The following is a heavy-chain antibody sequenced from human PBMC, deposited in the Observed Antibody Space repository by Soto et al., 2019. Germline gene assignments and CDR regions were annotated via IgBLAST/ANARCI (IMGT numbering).Heavy chain of an antibody. J-gene: IGHJ4*02. V-gene: IGHV4-59*01. CDR2: IYYSGST. CDR3: ARRYGDQFDY. CDR1: GGSISSYY. Sequence: QVQLQESGPGLVKPSETLSLTCAVSGGSISSYYLSWIRQPPGKGLEWIGYIYYSGSTNYNPSLKSRVTISVDKSKNQLSLKLSSVTAADTAVYYCARRYGDQFDYWGQGTLVTVSS. D-gene: IGHD4-17*01.